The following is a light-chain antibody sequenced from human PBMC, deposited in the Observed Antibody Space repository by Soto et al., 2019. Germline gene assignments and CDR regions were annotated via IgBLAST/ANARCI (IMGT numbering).Light chain of an antibody. CDR3: HQYGSSPRT. V-gene: IGKV3-20*01. J-gene: IGKJ1*01. Sequence: EIVLTQSPGTLSLSPGEGATLSCRASQRVNSDYLAWYQQKPGQAPRLVIHGASTRATGIPERFTSSGSGTDFTLTIRRLDPEDFAVYYCHQYGSSPRTFGQGTKVDIK. CDR2: GAS. CDR1: QRVNSDY.